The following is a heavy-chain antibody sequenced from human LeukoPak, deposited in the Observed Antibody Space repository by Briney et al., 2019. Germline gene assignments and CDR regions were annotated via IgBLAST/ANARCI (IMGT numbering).Heavy chain of an antibody. J-gene: IGHJ4*02. CDR2: IKQDGSEK. D-gene: IGHD3-16*02. V-gene: IGHV3-7*01. CDR3: ARGTAGGVINWGIDY. Sequence: GGSLRLSCPPSELNFTSHYMNWARQATGKGLDGLRNIKQDGSEKYYVDSVKGRFTISRDNAKNSLYLQMNSLRAEDTAVYYCARGTAGGVINWGIDYWGQGTLVTVSS. CDR1: ELNFTSHY.